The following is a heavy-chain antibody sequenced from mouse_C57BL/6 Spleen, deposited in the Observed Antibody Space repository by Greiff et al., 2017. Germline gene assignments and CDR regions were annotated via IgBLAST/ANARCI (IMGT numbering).Heavy chain of an antibody. CDR2: INPNNGGT. CDR1: GYTFTDYN. Sequence: EVQLQQSGPELVKPGASVKMSCKASGYTFTDYNMHWVKQSHGKSLEWIGYINPNNGGTSYNQKFKGKATLTVNKSSSTAYMELRSLTSEDSAVYYCAINCDEDGFAYWGQGTLVTVSA. V-gene: IGHV1-22*01. J-gene: IGHJ3*01. CDR3: AINCDEDGFAY. D-gene: IGHD4-1*01.